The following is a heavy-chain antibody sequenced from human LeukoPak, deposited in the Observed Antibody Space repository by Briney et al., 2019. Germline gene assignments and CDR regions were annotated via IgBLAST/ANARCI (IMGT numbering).Heavy chain of an antibody. Sequence: PSETLSLTCTVSGGSISSYYWSWIRQPPGKGLEWIGYIYYSGSTNYNPSLKSRVTISVDTSKNQFSLKLSSVTAADTAVYYCARRPGIRGVEFDYWGQGTLVTVSS. J-gene: IGHJ4*02. CDR1: GGSISSYY. CDR2: IYYSGST. D-gene: IGHD3-10*01. CDR3: ARRPGIRGVEFDY. V-gene: IGHV4-59*01.